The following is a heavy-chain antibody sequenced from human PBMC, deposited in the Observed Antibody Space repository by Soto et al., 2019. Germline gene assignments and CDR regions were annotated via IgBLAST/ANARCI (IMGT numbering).Heavy chain of an antibody. V-gene: IGHV3-21*01. CDR3: AREVTTYQRTETNSDY. CDR2: ISSSSSYI. J-gene: IGHJ4*02. Sequence: GGSLRLSCAASGFTFSSYSMNWVRQAPGKGLEWVSSISSSSSYIYYADSVKGRFTISRDNAKNSLYLQMNSLRAEDTAVYYCAREVTTYQRTETNSDYWGQGTLVTVSS. D-gene: IGHD4-17*01. CDR1: GFTFSSYS.